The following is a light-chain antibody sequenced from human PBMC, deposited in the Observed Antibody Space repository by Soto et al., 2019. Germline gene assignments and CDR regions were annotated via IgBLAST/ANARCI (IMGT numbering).Light chain of an antibody. Sequence: EIVLTQSPGTLSLSPGERATLSCRASQSVSSCYLAWYQQKPGQAPRLLIYGASNRATGIPHRFSGSGSGTDFTLSISRVEPEDFAVYYCQQHGTSPRTFDLGTKVEIK. CDR1: QSVSSCY. J-gene: IGKJ1*01. CDR2: GAS. V-gene: IGKV3-20*01. CDR3: QQHGTSPRT.